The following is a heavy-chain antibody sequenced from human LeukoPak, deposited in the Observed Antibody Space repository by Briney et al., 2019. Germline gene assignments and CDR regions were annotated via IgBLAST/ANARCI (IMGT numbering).Heavy chain of an antibody. Sequence: SEALSLTCTVSGGSISSYYWSWIRQPPGKGLEWIGYIYYSGSTNYNPSLKSRVTISVDTSKNQFSLKLSSVTAADTAVYYCARGGYDYVWGSYRYAFDIWGQGTMVTVSS. CDR3: ARGGYDYVWGSYRYAFDI. CDR1: GGSISSYY. J-gene: IGHJ3*02. D-gene: IGHD3-16*02. CDR2: IYYSGST. V-gene: IGHV4-59*01.